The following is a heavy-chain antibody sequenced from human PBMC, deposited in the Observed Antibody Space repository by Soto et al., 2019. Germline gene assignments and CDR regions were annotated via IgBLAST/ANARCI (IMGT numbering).Heavy chain of an antibody. CDR1: GCYIGSSSYY. Sequence: SETLSLTCTFSGCYIGSSSYYWGWIRQPPGKGLEWIGSIYYSGSTYYNPSLKSRVTISVDTSKNQFSLKLSSVTAADTAVYYCARLVYDSSGYRPGWGQGTLVTVSS. CDR2: IYYSGST. D-gene: IGHD3-22*01. V-gene: IGHV4-39*01. CDR3: ARLVYDSSGYRPG. J-gene: IGHJ4*02.